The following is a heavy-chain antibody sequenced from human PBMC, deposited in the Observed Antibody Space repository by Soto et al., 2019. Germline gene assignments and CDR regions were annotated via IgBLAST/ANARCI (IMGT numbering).Heavy chain of an antibody. Sequence: ASVKVSCKASGYTFTSYAMHWVRQAPGQRLEWMGWTNAGNGNTKYSQKFQGRVTITRDTSASTAYMELSSLRSEDTAVYYCAKVFSSGWYFDYWGQGTLVTVSS. CDR3: AKVFSSGWYFDY. V-gene: IGHV1-3*01. CDR1: GYTFTSYA. CDR2: TNAGNGNT. J-gene: IGHJ4*02. D-gene: IGHD6-19*01.